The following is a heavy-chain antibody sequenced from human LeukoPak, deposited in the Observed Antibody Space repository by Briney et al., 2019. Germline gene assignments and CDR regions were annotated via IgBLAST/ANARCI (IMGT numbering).Heavy chain of an antibody. CDR3: ARDLHSSSWYWFGP. CDR1: GYTFTGYY. Sequence: ASVKVSCKASGYTFTGYYMHWVRQAPGQGLEWMGWINPNSGGTNYAQKFQGRVTMTRDTSISTAYMELSRLRSDDTAVYYCARDLHSSSWYWFGPWGQGTLVTVSS. J-gene: IGHJ5*02. V-gene: IGHV1-2*02. CDR2: INPNSGGT. D-gene: IGHD6-13*01.